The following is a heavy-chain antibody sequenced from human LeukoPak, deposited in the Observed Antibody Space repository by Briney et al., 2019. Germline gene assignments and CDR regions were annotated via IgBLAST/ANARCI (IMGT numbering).Heavy chain of an antibody. J-gene: IGHJ4*02. Sequence: SETLSLTCAVYGGSFSGYYWSWIRQPPGKGLEWIGEINHSGSTNYNPSLKSRVTISVDTSKNQFSLKLSSVTAADTAVYYCARERRYSSSSFDYWGQGTLVTVSS. CDR1: GGSFSGYY. CDR3: ARERRYSSSSFDY. V-gene: IGHV4-34*01. D-gene: IGHD6-13*01. CDR2: INHSGST.